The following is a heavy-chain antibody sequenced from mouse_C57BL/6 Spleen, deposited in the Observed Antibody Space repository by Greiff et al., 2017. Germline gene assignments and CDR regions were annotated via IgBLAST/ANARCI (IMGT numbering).Heavy chain of an antibody. CDR3: ARRGEITTVVPYY. Sequence: QVQLQQSGAELAKPGASVKLSCKASGYTFTSYWMHWVKQRPGQGLEWIGYINPSSGYTKYNQKFKDKATLTADKSYSTAYMQLSSLTYEDSAVYYCARRGEITTVVPYYWGQGTTLTVSS. D-gene: IGHD1-1*01. V-gene: IGHV1-7*01. J-gene: IGHJ2*01. CDR1: GYTFTSYW. CDR2: INPSSGYT.